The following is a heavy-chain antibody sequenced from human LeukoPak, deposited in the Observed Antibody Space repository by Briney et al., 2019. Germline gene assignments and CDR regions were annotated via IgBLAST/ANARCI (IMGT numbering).Heavy chain of an antibody. D-gene: IGHD2-15*01. CDR1: GFTVSSNH. V-gene: IGHV3-53*01. CDR2: TYSGGST. J-gene: IGHJ1*01. Sequence: PGGSLRLSCAASGFTVSSNHMSWVRQAPGKGLEWVSATYSGGSTYYADSVKGRFTISSVNSKNTLYLQMNSLKAEDTAIYYCARAQDYCSGSTCYGYFQYWGQGTLVTVSS. CDR3: ARAQDYCSGSTCYGYFQY.